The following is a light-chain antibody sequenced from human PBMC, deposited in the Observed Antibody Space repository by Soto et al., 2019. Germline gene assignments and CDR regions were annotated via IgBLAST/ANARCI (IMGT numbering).Light chain of an antibody. V-gene: IGKV3-20*01. CDR1: QSLSRYF. J-gene: IGKJ4*01. CDR2: DAS. CDR3: QQYEKSPLT. Sequence: EIVLTQSPSTLSLSPGDRATLSCRASQSLSRYFLAWYQQKPGQAPRLLIYDASNRATGVPDRFSGSGSGTDFTLTISRLESEDSAVYHCQQYEKSPLTFGGGTKGDIK.